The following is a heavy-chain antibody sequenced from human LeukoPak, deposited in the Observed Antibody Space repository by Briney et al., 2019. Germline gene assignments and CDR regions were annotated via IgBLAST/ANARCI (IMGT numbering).Heavy chain of an antibody. CDR2: IYYSGST. CDR1: GGSISSSSYY. D-gene: IGHD3-3*01. J-gene: IGHJ4*02. V-gene: IGHV4-39*01. Sequence: PSETLSLTCTVSGGSISSSSYYWGWIRQPPGKGLEWIGSIYYSGSTYYNPSLKSRVTISVDTSKNQFSLKLSSVTAADTAVYYCARSEYYDFWSGIGGLDYWGQGTLVTVSS. CDR3: ARSEYYDFWSGIGGLDY.